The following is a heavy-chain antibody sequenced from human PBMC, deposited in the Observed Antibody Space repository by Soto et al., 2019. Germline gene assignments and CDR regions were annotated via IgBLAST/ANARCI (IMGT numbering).Heavy chain of an antibody. CDR3: AREFQYGYDSSGYYFDY. CDR1: GGSVSSGSYY. D-gene: IGHD3-22*01. Sequence: PAETLSLTCTVSGGSVSSGSYYWSWIRQPPGKGLEWIGYIYYSGSTNYNPSLKSRVTISVDTSKNQFSLKLSSVTAADTAVYYCAREFQYGYDSSGYYFDYWGQGTLVTVS. V-gene: IGHV4-61*01. CDR2: IYYSGST. J-gene: IGHJ4*02.